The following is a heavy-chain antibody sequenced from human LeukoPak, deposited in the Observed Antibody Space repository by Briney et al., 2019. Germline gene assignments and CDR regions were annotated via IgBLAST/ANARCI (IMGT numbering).Heavy chain of an antibody. CDR3: ARFGCTNGVCRPTDAFDI. CDR2: VHYSGTA. D-gene: IGHD2-8*01. J-gene: IGHJ3*02. CDR1: DGSITNYD. V-gene: IGHV4-59*01. Sequence: PSETLSLTCTVSDGSITNYDWSWVRQPPGKGLEFIGHVHYSGTANYNPSLRSRVTISIDTSKKHFFLKLKSVTAADTAVYYCARFGCTNGVCRPTDAFDIWGQGTMVTVSS.